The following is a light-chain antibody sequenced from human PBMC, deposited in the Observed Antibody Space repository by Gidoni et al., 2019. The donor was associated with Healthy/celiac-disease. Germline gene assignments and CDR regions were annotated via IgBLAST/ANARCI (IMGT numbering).Light chain of an antibody. J-gene: IGKJ1*01. CDR3: QKYNSALWT. CDR2: AAS. Sequence: VGDRVTITCRASQGISNYLAWYQQKPGKVPKLLIYAASTLQSGVPSRFSGSGSGTDFTLTISSLQPEDVATYYCQKYNSALWTFGQGTKVEIK. V-gene: IGKV1-27*01. CDR1: QGISNY.